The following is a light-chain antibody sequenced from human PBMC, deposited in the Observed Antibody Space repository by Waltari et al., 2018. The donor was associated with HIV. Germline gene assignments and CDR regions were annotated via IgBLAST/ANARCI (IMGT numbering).Light chain of an antibody. J-gene: IGLJ3*02. CDR3: CSYGGSSTWV. CDR2: EAI. V-gene: IGLV2-23*01. Sequence: QSALTQPASVSGSPGQSITISCTGTSSDVGNYNLVSWYQQHPGKAPKLIMYEAIKRPSGVFNLSSASKSGNTASLTMSGLQAEDEADYYCCSYGGSSTWVFGGGTKVTVL. CDR1: SSDVGNYNL.